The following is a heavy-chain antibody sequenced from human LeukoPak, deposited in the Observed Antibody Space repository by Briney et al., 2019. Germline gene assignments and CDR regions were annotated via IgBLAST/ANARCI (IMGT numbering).Heavy chain of an antibody. V-gene: IGHV1-18*01. Sequence: VASVPVSYKASGYTFTSYGISWVRQAPGQGLEWMGWISAYNGNTNYPQKPQGRVTMTTDTYTSTAYMELRSLRSDDTGVYYCARCSGAYSNYYYYGMDVWGQGTTVTVSS. CDR3: ARCSGAYSNYYYYGMDV. D-gene: IGHD3-10*02. CDR2: ISAYNGNT. J-gene: IGHJ6*02. CDR1: GYTFTSYG.